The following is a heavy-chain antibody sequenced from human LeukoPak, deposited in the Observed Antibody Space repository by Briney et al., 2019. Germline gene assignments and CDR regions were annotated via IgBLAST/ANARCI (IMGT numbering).Heavy chain of an antibody. Sequence: SETLSLTRAVYGGSFSGYYWSWIRQPPGKGLGWIGEINHSGSTNYNPSLKSRVTISVDTSKNQFSLRLSSVTAADTAVYYCARLGAVKFDPWGQGTLVTVSS. V-gene: IGHV4-34*01. CDR3: ARLGAVKFDP. CDR2: INHSGST. D-gene: IGHD6-13*01. J-gene: IGHJ5*02. CDR1: GGSFSGYY.